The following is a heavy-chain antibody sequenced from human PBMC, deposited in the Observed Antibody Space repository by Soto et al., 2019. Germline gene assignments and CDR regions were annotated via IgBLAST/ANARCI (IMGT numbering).Heavy chain of an antibody. Sequence: GESLKISCKGSGYNFASFWISWVRQMPGKGLEWMGRIDPSDSDTNYSPSFQGHVTISADKSISTAYLQWNSLRASDTAMYYCARLEYCSVGRCYGPMGYWGQGTLVTVSS. J-gene: IGHJ4*02. CDR2: IDPSDSDT. CDR1: GYNFASFW. V-gene: IGHV5-10-1*01. CDR3: ARLEYCSVGRCYGPMGY. D-gene: IGHD2-15*01.